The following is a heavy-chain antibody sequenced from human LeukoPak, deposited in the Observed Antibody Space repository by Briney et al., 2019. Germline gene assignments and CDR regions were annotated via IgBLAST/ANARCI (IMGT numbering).Heavy chain of an antibody. V-gene: IGHV3-33*01. J-gene: IGHJ4*02. Sequence: PGRSLRLSCAASGFTFSSYGMHWVRQAPGKGLEWVAVIWYDGSNKYYADSVKGRFTISRDNSKNTLYLQMNSLRAEDTAVYYCARAKYHIVVVTWGYYFDYWGQGTLVTVSS. CDR3: ARAKYHIVVVTWGYYFDY. CDR2: IWYDGSNK. D-gene: IGHD2-21*02. CDR1: GFTFSSYG.